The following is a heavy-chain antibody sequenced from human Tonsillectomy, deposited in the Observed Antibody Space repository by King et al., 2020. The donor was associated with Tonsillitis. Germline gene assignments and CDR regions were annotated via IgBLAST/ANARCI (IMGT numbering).Heavy chain of an antibody. J-gene: IGHJ4*02. CDR3: AKLGSFDY. CDR2: ISGVGGSP. D-gene: IGHD3-10*01. Sequence: VQLVEAGGGLVQPGGSLRLSCAASGFPFSSYAMIWVCLAPGKGVEWVQSISGVGGSPYYADSVKGRFTFSRDNSKNTLYLQMNSLRAEDTAVYYCAKLGSFDYWGQGTLVTVSS. V-gene: IGHV3-23*04. CDR1: GFPFSSYA.